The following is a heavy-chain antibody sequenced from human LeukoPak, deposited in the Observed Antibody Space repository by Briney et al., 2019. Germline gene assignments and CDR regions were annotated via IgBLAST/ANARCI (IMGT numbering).Heavy chain of an antibody. CDR3: AREIGSGYCGYYYYYGMDV. J-gene: IGHJ6*02. D-gene: IGHD3-22*01. V-gene: IGHV3-7*01. CDR1: GFTFSSYW. CDR2: IKQDGSEK. Sequence: QPGGSLRLSCAASGFTFSSYWMSWVRQAPGKGLEWVANIKQDGSEKYYVDSVKGRFTISRDNAKNSLYLQMNSLRAEDTAVYYCAREIGSGYCGYYYYYGMDVWGQGTTVTVSS.